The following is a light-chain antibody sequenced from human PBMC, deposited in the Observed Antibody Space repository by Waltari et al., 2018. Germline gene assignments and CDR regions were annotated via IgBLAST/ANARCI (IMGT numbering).Light chain of an antibody. CDR2: HSS. CDR3: CSNNEGHTHV. V-gene: IGLV2-23*01. CDR1: LGHSNL. Sequence: QSALTQPASVSGSPGQSVTITCTGALGHSNLVSWYQQLPGTVPKLILYHSSERPSGTSIRFSGSRSGNTASLTISGLQSEDEADYYCCSNNEGHTHVFGTGTRVTVL. J-gene: IGLJ1*01.